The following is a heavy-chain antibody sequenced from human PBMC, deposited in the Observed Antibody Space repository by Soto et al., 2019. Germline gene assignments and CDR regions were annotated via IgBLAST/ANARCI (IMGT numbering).Heavy chain of an antibody. D-gene: IGHD4-17*01. Sequence: EVQLLESGGGLVQPGGSLRLSCAASGFTFSSYAMSWVRQAPGKGLEWVSAISGSGGSTYYAHSVKGRFTISSDNSKNTLYLQMNSLRAEDTAIYDFAKRPLDYGEYFDYWGQGNLVTVSS. V-gene: IGHV3-23*01. CDR2: ISGSGGST. CDR1: GFTFSSYA. CDR3: AKRPLDYGEYFDY. J-gene: IGHJ4*02.